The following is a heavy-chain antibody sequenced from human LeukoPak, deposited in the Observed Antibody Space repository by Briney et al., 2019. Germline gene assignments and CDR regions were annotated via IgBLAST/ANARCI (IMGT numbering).Heavy chain of an antibody. CDR1: GGSISSYY. Sequence: PSETLSLTCTVSGGSISSYYWSWIRQPPGKGLEWIGYTYYSGNTNYNPSLKSRVTISVDTSKNQFSLKLSSVTAADTAVYYCARRVTSAPYFDYWGQGTLVTVSS. D-gene: IGHD5/OR15-5a*01. CDR3: ARRVTSAPYFDY. V-gene: IGHV4-59*12. J-gene: IGHJ4*02. CDR2: TYYSGNT.